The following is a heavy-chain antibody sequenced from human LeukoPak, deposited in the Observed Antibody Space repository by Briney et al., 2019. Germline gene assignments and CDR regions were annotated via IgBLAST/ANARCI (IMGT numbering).Heavy chain of an antibody. CDR3: AQGGHDFNPFYY. CDR1: GFTFSTYA. CDR2: IKGGGGDL. D-gene: IGHD2-21*02. V-gene: IGHV3-23*01. Sequence: GGSLRLSCAASGFTFSTYAMGWVRQAPGEGLEWVSSIKGGGGDLFYADSVRGRFTISRDKSKNTLYLQLNSLRAEDTAVYFCAQGGHDFNPFYYWGQGTLVTVSS. J-gene: IGHJ4*02.